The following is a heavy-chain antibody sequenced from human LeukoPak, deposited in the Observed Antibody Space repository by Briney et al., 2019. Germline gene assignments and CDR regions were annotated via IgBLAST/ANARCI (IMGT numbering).Heavy chain of an antibody. Sequence: GGSLRLSCVASGFTLSSYWMSWVRQAPGKGLEWVANIKRDGSEKYYVDSVKGRFTISRDKAKNSLYLQMNRLRAEDTAIYFCAREPTHTNWFDPWGQGTLVTVSS. J-gene: IGHJ5*02. CDR1: GFTLSSYW. V-gene: IGHV3-7*05. CDR3: AREPTHTNWFDP. CDR2: IKRDGSEK.